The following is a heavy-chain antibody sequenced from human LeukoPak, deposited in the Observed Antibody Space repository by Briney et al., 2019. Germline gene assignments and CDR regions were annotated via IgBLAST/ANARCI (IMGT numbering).Heavy chain of an antibody. J-gene: IGHJ4*02. CDR2: IYYRGST. D-gene: IGHD2-2*01. Sequence: SETLSLTCTVSGGSISSDYWSWIRQPPGKGLEWIGYIYYRGSTNYNPSLKSRVTISVDTSKDQFSLKLSSVTAADTAVYYCARGGGYCSSTSCFDYWGQGTLVTVSS. CDR1: GGSISSDY. V-gene: IGHV4-59*01. CDR3: ARGGGYCSSTSCFDY.